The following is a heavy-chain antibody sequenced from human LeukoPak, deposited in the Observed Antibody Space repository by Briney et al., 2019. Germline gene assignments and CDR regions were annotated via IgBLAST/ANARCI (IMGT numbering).Heavy chain of an antibody. J-gene: IGHJ2*01. Sequence: GASVKVSCKASGGTFSSYAISWVRQAPGQGLEWMGGIIPIFGTANYAQKFQGRVTITTDESTSTAYMELSSLRSEDTAVYYCATRISGYFDLWGRGTLVTVSS. CDR3: ATRISGYFDL. CDR1: GGTFSSYA. D-gene: IGHD3-22*01. CDR2: IIPIFGTA. V-gene: IGHV1-69*05.